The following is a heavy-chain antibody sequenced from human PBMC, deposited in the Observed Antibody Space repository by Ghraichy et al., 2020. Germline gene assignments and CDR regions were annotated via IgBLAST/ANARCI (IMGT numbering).Heavy chain of an antibody. D-gene: IGHD2-15*01. CDR3: VRPPGRFWDY. CDR1: GYTFTSYG. CDR2: ISTYNGNT. J-gene: IGHJ4*02. V-gene: IGHV1-18*01. Sequence: ASVKVSCKASGYTFTSYGISWVRHAPGQGLEWMGWISTYNGNTNFAQKFQGRVTMTTDTSTSTAYMELRRLRSDDTDVYYCVRPPGRFWDYCGQGTLVTV.